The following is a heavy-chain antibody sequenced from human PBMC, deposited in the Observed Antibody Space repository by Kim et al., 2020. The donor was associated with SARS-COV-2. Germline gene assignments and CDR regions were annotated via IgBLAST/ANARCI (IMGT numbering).Heavy chain of an antibody. V-gene: IGHV1-69*13. J-gene: IGHJ6*04. CDR3: ARMLFALGGYYYYYGMDV. CDR2: IIPIFGTA. Sequence: SVKVSCKASGGTFSSYAISWVRQAPGQGLEWMGGIIPIFGTANYAQKFQGRVTITADESTSTAYMELSSLRSEDTAVYYCARMLFALGGYYYYYGMDVWGEGSTVTVSS. CDR1: GGTFSSYA. D-gene: IGHD3-10*02.